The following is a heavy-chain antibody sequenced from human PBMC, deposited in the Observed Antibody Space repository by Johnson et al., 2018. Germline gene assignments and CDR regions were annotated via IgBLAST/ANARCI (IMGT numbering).Heavy chain of an antibody. CDR3: AKEGGYCSGGTCWDAFDI. J-gene: IGHJ3*02. Sequence: VQLVQSGGGLVQPGGSLRLSCAASGFTFSRYAIHWVRQAPGKGLEYISGISSNGGSTHYATSVKGRFTISRDNSKNTLYLQMGSLRAEDMAVYYCAKEGGYCSGGTCWDAFDIWGQGTMVTVSS. D-gene: IGHD2-15*01. CDR2: ISSNGGST. V-gene: IGHV3-64*01. CDR1: GFTFSRYA.